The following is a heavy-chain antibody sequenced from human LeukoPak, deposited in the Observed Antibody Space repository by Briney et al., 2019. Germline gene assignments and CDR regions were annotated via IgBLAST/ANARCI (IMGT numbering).Heavy chain of an antibody. CDR3: ARDIAVANKGYYYYYMDV. CDR2: INPNSGGT. J-gene: IGHJ6*03. Sequence: ASVKVSCKASGYTFTGYYMHWVRQAPGQGLEWMGWINPNSGGTNYAQKFQGRVTMTGDTSISTAYMELSRLRSDDTAVYYCARDIAVANKGYYYYYMDVWGKGTTVTISS. CDR1: GYTFTGYY. D-gene: IGHD6-19*01. V-gene: IGHV1-2*02.